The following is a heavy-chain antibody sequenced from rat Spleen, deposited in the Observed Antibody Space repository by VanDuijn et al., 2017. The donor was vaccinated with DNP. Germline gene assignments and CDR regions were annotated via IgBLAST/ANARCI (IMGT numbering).Heavy chain of an antibody. CDR2: ISHSDDTT. V-gene: IGHV5-7*01. Sequence: EVQLVESGGGLVQPGRSLKLSCAASGFTFSDYNMAWVRQTPQKGLEWVAIISHSDDTTYYPDSVKGRFTISRDNSESSLYLQMNSLKSEDTATYYCVRPDYYDGSYPRYWGQGVMVTVSS. D-gene: IGHD1-12*02. CDR1: GFTFSDYN. CDR3: VRPDYYDGSYPRY. J-gene: IGHJ2*01.